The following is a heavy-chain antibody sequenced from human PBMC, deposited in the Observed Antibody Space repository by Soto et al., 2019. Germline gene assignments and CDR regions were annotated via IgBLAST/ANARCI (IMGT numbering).Heavy chain of an antibody. CDR1: GGSISSSNW. D-gene: IGHD1-26*01. CDR3: ARDSHGIVGATGGVYYFDY. CDR2: IYHSGST. V-gene: IGHV4-4*02. Sequence: SETLSLTCAVSGGSISSSNWWSWVRQPPGKGLEWIGEIYHSGSTNYNPSLKSRVTISVDKSKNQFSLKLSSVTAADTAVYYCARDSHGIVGATGGVYYFDYWGQGTLVTVSS. J-gene: IGHJ4*02.